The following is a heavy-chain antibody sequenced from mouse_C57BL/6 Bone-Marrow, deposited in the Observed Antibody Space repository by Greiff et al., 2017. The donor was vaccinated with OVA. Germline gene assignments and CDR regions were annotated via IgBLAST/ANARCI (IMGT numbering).Heavy chain of an antibody. D-gene: IGHD2-14*01. CDR3: ARGRAMGTTGRGWYFDV. CDR2: ISDGGSYT. CDR1: GFTFSSYA. J-gene: IGHJ1*03. V-gene: IGHV5-4*03. Sequence: EVKLVESGGGLVKPGGSLKLSCAASGFTFSSYAMSWVRQTPEKRLEGVATISDGGSYTYYPDNVKGRFTISRDNAKNNLYLQLSHLTSEDTAMYYCARGRAMGTTGRGWYFDVWGTGTTVTVSA.